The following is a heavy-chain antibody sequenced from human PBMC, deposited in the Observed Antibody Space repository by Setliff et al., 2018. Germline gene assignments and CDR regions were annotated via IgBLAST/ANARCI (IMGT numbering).Heavy chain of an antibody. CDR2: ISTSSSTK. J-gene: IGHJ6*03. Sequence: GGSLRLSCVVSGFSFSNYGMTWVRQAPGKGLEWISYISTSSSTKYYADSVKGRFTISRDNANQSLYLQMNSLRAEDTAVYYCARLALTGYDSSGYYYALEYYYYMDVWGKGTTVTVSS. D-gene: IGHD3-22*01. CDR1: GFSFSNYG. CDR3: ARLALTGYDSSGYYYALEYYYYMDV. V-gene: IGHV3-48*01.